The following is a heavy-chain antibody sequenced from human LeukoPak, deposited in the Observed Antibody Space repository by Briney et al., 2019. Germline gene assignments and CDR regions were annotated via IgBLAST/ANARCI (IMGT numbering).Heavy chain of an antibody. CDR3: ARARKEGYSYGYGGDWFDP. CDR1: GFTFSGYW. V-gene: IGHV3-7*03. D-gene: IGHD5-18*01. CDR2: IKQDGSEK. Sequence: GGSLRLSCAASGFTFSGYWMSWVRQAPGKGLEWVANIKQDGSEKYYVDSVKGRFTISRDNAKNSLYLQMNSLRAEDTAVYYCARARKEGYSYGYGGDWFDPWGRGTLVTVSS. J-gene: IGHJ5*02.